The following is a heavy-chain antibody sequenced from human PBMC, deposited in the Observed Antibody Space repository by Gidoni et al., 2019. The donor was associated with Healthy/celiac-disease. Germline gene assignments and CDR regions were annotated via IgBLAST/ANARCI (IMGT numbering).Heavy chain of an antibody. V-gene: IGHV3-23*01. D-gene: IGHD5-12*01. CDR2: ISGSGGST. CDR1: GVTFSSYA. Sequence: EVQLLESGGGLVQPGGSLRLSCAASGVTFSSYAMSWVRQAPGKGLEWVSAISGSGGSTYYEDSVKGRFTISRDNSKNTLYLQMNSLRAEDTAVYYCAKAVRYDSDAFDIWGQGTMVTVSS. J-gene: IGHJ3*02. CDR3: AKAVRYDSDAFDI.